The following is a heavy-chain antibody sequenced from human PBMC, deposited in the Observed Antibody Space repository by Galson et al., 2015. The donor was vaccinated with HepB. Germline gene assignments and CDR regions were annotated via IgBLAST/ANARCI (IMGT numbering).Heavy chain of an antibody. J-gene: IGHJ6*02. Sequence: QSGAEVKKPGASVKVSCKTSDHTFGSFGISWVRQAPGQGLEWMGWITTYNGRTKYAENLQGRVSMTTDTSTSTAYMELRSLSPDDTAVYYCARDPGYYDFWSDQRGGPYYTGMDVWGQGTTVTVS. CDR1: DHTFGSFG. CDR3: ARDPGYYDFWSDQRGGPYYTGMDV. D-gene: IGHD3-3*01. V-gene: IGHV1-18*04. CDR2: ITTYNGRT.